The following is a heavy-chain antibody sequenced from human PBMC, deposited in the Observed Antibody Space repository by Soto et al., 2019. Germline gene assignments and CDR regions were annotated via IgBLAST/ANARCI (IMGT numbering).Heavy chain of an antibody. Sequence: GGSLRLSCAASGFTFSSYSMNWVRQAPGKGLEWVSSISISSSYKYYAASVKGRFTISRDNAKNSLYLQMNSLGAEDTAVYYCARQGYDSSGPVFDYWGQGTLVTVSS. J-gene: IGHJ4*02. CDR3: ARQGYDSSGPVFDY. CDR1: GFTFSSYS. D-gene: IGHD3-22*01. CDR2: ISISSSYK. V-gene: IGHV3-21*01.